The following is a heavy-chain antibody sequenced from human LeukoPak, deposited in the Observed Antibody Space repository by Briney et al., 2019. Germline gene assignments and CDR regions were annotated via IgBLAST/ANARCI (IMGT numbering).Heavy chain of an antibody. Sequence: SETLSLTCAVYGGSFSGYYWSWIRQPPGKGLEWIGEINHSGSTNYNPSLKGRVTISVDTSKNQFSLKLSSVTAADTAIYYCARGGYYGSGNDFRFDPWGQGTLVTVSS. J-gene: IGHJ5*02. D-gene: IGHD3-10*01. V-gene: IGHV4-34*01. CDR2: INHSGST. CDR3: ARGGYYGSGNDFRFDP. CDR1: GGSFSGYY.